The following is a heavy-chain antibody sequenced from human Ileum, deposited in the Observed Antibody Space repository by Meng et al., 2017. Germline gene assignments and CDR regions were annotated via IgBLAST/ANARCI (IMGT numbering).Heavy chain of an antibody. CDR2: INGSGATI. J-gene: IGHJ5*02. Sequence: GESLKISCAASGFTFSDYFMTWIRQAPGKGLEWVASINGSGATIYYADPVKGRFTISRDNAKNSLYLQMNSLRADDTAVYYCARRGVTYCSTTSCFPTWFDPWGQGTLVTVSS. CDR3: ARRGVTYCSTTSCFPTWFDP. D-gene: IGHD2-2*01. V-gene: IGHV3-11*04. CDR1: GFTFSDYF.